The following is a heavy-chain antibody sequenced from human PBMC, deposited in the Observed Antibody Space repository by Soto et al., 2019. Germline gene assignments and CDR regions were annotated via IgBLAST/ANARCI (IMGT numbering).Heavy chain of an antibody. Sequence: EVQLVESGGGLVQPGGSLRLSCAASGFTFSSYSMNWVRQAPGKGLEWVSSISSSSSYIYYADSVKGRFTISRDNAKNSLYLQMNSLRAEDTAVYYCARARDSGYDYGQFDYWGQGTLVTVSS. V-gene: IGHV3-21*01. CDR2: ISSSSSYI. J-gene: IGHJ4*02. CDR1: GFTFSSYS. CDR3: ARARDSGYDYGQFDY. D-gene: IGHD5-12*01.